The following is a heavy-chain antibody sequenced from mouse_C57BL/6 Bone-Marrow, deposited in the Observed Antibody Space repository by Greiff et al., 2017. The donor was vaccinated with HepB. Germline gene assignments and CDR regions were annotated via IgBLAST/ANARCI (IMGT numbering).Heavy chain of an antibody. D-gene: IGHD1-1*01. V-gene: IGHV5-16*01. CDR2: INYDGSST. Sequence: DVQLVESEGGLVQPGSSMKLSCTASGFTFSDYYMAWVRQVPEKGLEWVANINYDGSSTYYLDSLKSRFIISRDNAKNILYLQMSSLKSEDTATYYCARDGYYGSSPYYAMDYWGQGTSVTVSS. CDR1: GFTFSDYY. J-gene: IGHJ4*01. CDR3: ARDGYYGSSPYYAMDY.